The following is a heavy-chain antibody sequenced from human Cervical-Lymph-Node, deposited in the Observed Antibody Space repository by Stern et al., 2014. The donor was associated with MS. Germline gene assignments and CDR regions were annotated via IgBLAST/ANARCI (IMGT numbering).Heavy chain of an antibody. V-gene: IGHV3-11*01. D-gene: IGHD2/OR15-2a*01. CDR1: GFTFSDNF. J-gene: IGHJ4*02. CDR2: MGDRDRTI. CDR3: ARGGFYAPFDS. Sequence: VQLLESGGGLVKPGGSLRLSCAASGFTFSDNFMSWIRLSPGKGLEWLSYMGDRDRTISYADSVKGRFTISRDNAKNSLYLQMNSLRAEDSAVYYCARGGFYAPFDSGGQGTLVTVSS.